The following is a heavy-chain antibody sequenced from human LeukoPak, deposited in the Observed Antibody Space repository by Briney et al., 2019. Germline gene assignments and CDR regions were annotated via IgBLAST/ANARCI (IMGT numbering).Heavy chain of an antibody. D-gene: IGHD4/OR15-4a*01. V-gene: IGHV3-7*04. CDR2: INQDGSEQ. CDR3: ARRIMVVTTKTFDI. Sequence: PGGSLRLSCVVSEFTFSYYWMTWVRQAPGKGLEWVANINQDGSEQNYVDSVKGRFTISRDNAKNSLYLQMNSLRAEDTALYYCARRIMVVTTKTFDIWGQGTMVTVSS. CDR1: EFTFSYYW. J-gene: IGHJ3*02.